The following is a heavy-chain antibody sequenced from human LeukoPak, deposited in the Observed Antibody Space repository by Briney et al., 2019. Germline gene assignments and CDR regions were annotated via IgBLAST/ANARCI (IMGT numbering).Heavy chain of an antibody. CDR3: ATYSSSWPIFDY. CDR2: INPNSGGT. Sequence: ASVKVSCKASGYTFTGYYMHWVRQAPGQGLEWMGWINPNSGGTNYAQKFQGRVTMTRDTSISTAYMELSRLRSDDTAVYYCATYSSSWPIFDYWGQGTLVTVSS. J-gene: IGHJ4*02. D-gene: IGHD6-13*01. CDR1: GYTFTGYY. V-gene: IGHV1-2*02.